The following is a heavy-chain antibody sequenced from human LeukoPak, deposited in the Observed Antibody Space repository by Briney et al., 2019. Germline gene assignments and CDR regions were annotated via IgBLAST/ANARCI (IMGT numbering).Heavy chain of an antibody. Sequence: GGSLRLSCAASGLTFSSYGMSWVRQAPGKGLQWVSAITGDGTTTYYADSVKGRFTISRDNSKNMLYLQMSSLRAEDTAVYYCAKMQGYFDYWGQGTLVTVSS. CDR3: AKMQGYFDY. CDR2: ITGDGTTT. CDR1: GLTFSSYG. V-gene: IGHV3-23*01. J-gene: IGHJ4*02.